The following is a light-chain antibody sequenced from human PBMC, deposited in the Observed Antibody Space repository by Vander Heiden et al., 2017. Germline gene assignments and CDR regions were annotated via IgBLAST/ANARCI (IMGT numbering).Light chain of an antibody. CDR2: WAS. V-gene: IGKV4-1*01. CDR1: QSILYNSNNKNY. CDR3: QQYDSIPMS. Sequence: DIVMTQSPDSLAVSLGERATINYKSSQSILYNSNNKNYLAWFQQKPGQPPKLLIYWASNRESGVPDRFSGSGSGTEFTLTISSLQAEDVAIYYCQQYDSIPMSFGQGTRLEIK. J-gene: IGKJ5*01.